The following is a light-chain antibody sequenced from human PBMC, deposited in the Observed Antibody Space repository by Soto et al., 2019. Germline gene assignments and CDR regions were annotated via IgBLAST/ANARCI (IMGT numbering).Light chain of an antibody. CDR3: QHYNDWPPWT. CDR2: GAS. Sequence: EIVLTQSPGTLSLSPGERATLSCRASQGVSSTYLAWYQQKPGQAPRLLIYGASSRATGIPARFSGSGSGTEFTLTISSLQAEDFAIYYCQHYNDWPPWTFGQGTKVDIK. V-gene: IGKV3D-15*01. CDR1: QGVSSTY. J-gene: IGKJ1*01.